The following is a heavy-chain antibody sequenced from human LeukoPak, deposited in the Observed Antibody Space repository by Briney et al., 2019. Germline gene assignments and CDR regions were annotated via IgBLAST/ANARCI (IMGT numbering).Heavy chain of an antibody. CDR1: GFTFSSYE. Sequence: GGSLRLSCAASGFTFSSYEMNWVRQAPGKGLEWVSYISSSGSTIYYADSVKGRFTISRDSAKNSLYLQMNSLRAEDTAVYYCARAADVEMATINFDYWGQGTLVTVSS. CDR2: ISSSGSTI. J-gene: IGHJ4*02. V-gene: IGHV3-48*03. D-gene: IGHD5-24*01. CDR3: ARAADVEMATINFDY.